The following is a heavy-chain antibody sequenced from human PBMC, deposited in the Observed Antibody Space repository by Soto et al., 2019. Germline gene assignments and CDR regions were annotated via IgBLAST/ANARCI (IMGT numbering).Heavy chain of an antibody. CDR1: GFTFSSYA. V-gene: IGHV3-23*01. CDR3: AKSTVTTIIYCYYYALDV. Sequence: PGGSLGLSCAASGFTFSSYAMSWVRQAPGKGLEWVSAISGSGGSTYYADSVKGRFTISRDNSENTLDLQMNSLRAEDTAVYYCAKSTVTTIIYCYYYALDVWGQGTTVTVS. CDR2: ISGSGGST. D-gene: IGHD4-17*01. J-gene: IGHJ6*02.